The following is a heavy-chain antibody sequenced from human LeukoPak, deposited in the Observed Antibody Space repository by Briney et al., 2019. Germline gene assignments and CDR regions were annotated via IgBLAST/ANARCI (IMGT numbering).Heavy chain of an antibody. D-gene: IGHD3-9*01. J-gene: IGHJ4*02. Sequence: GGSLRLSCAASGFTFSSYGMHWVRQAPGKGLEWVAVISYDGSNQYYADSVKGRFTISRDNSKNTLYLQMNSLRAEDTAVYYCAKVLSEGYLPGHYNPYDSWGQGTLVTVSS. V-gene: IGHV3-30*18. CDR3: AKVLSEGYLPGHYNPYDS. CDR2: ISYDGSNQ. CDR1: GFTFSSYG.